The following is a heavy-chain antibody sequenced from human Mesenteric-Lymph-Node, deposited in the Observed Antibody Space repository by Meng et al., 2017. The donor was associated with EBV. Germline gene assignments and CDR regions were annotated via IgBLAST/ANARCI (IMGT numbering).Heavy chain of an antibody. CDR1: GGSIRSYY. CDR3: ARGDSNFDY. V-gene: IGHV4-59*01. Sequence: QVQLQESGPGLVKPSETLSLTCTVSGGSIRSYYWSWIRQPPGKGLEWIGDIYYSGRTNYNPSLKSRVTISIDTSKNQFSLKLTSVTAADTAIYYCARGDSNFDYWGQGTLVTASS. CDR2: IYYSGRT. J-gene: IGHJ4*02.